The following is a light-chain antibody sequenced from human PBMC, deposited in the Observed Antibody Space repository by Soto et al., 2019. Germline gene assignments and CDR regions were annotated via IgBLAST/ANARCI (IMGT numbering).Light chain of an antibody. CDR2: EVR. V-gene: IGLV2-14*01. CDR3: SSYASSGTLV. Sequence: QSALTQPASVSGSPGQSITISCTGTTSDIGGYNYVSWHQQHPGKAPKLMIHEVRYRPSGVSNRFSGSKSGNTASLTISGLQAEDEADYFCSSYASSGTLVFGGGTKLTVL. CDR1: TSDIGGYNY. J-gene: IGLJ3*02.